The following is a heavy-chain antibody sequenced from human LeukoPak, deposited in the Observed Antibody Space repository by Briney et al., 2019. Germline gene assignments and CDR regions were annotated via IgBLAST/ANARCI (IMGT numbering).Heavy chain of an antibody. CDR1: GFTLSDVW. V-gene: IGHV3-15*01. CDR3: AREDYGDYPCWYFDL. J-gene: IGHJ2*01. Sequence: GGSLRLSCAASGFTLSDVWVNWVRQAPGKGLEWVGRIKSNTDGGTTDYAAPVRGRFTVSRDDSQNTVYLQMNSLKTEDTAVYYCAREDYGDYPCWYFDLWGRGTLVTVSS. D-gene: IGHD4-17*01. CDR2: IKSNTDGGTT.